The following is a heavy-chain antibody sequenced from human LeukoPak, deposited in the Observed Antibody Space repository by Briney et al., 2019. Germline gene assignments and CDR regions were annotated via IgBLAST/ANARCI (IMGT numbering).Heavy chain of an antibody. CDR2: INHSGST. D-gene: IGHD3-22*01. J-gene: IGHJ4*02. Sequence: SETLSLTCAVYGGSFSGYYWSWIRKPPGKGLEWIGEINHSGSTNYNPSLKSRVTISVDTSKNQFSLKLSSVTAADTAVYYCARVRDTYYYDSSGQQFDYWGQGTLVTVSS. CDR1: GGSFSGYY. CDR3: ARVRDTYYYDSSGQQFDY. V-gene: IGHV4-34*01.